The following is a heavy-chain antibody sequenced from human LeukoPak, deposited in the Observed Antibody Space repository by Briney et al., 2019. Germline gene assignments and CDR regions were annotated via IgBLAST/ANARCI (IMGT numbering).Heavy chain of an antibody. J-gene: IGHJ6*02. CDR2: ISWNSGSI. Sequence: GGSLRLSCAASGFTFDDYAMHWVRQAPGKGLEWVSGISWNSGSIDYADSVKGRFTISRDNAKNSLYLQMNSLRAEDTALYYCAKDMGSGDPYYYYYYGMDVWGQGTTVTVS. D-gene: IGHD3-10*01. V-gene: IGHV3-9*01. CDR3: AKDMGSGDPYYYYYYGMDV. CDR1: GFTFDDYA.